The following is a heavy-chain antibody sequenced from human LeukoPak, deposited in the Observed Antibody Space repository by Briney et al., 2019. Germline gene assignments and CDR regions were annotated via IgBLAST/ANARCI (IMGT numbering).Heavy chain of an antibody. CDR1: GFTFRSYS. Sequence: GGSLRLSCAASGFTFRSYSMTWVRQAPGKGLEWVGFIRSKVYDETPEYAASVKGRFTISRDDSKGIAYLQMNSLKTEDTAVYYCTRAQTPYYWGQGTLVTVSS. V-gene: IGHV3-49*02. CDR3: TRAQTPYY. CDR2: IRSKVYDETP. J-gene: IGHJ4*02.